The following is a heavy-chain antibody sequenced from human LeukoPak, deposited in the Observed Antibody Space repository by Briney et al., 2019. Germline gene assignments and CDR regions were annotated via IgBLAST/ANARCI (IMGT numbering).Heavy chain of an antibody. V-gene: IGHV3-30*04. J-gene: IGHJ2*01. CDR2: MSYHGSHT. Sequence: GRSLRLSCAASGFIFSSFAMHWVRQAPGKGLEWVAGMSYHGSHTYFADSVKGRFPISRDDSKNTLYLRMNSLRVEDTAVYFCARDPERLAQGYFDVWGRGTLVTVSS. CDR3: ARDPERLAQGYFDV. CDR1: GFIFSSFA.